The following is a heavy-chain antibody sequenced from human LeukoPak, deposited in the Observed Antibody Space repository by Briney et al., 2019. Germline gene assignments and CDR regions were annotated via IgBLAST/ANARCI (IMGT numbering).Heavy chain of an antibody. Sequence: SETLSLTCTVSGGSISSYYWSWIRQPPGKGLEWIGYIYYSGSTNYNPSLKSRVTISVDTPKNQFSLKLSSVTAADTAVYYCARFGNPVPTRGAFDIWGQGTMVTVSS. CDR3: ARFGNPVPTRGAFDI. J-gene: IGHJ3*02. CDR1: GGSISSYY. D-gene: IGHD1-14*01. CDR2: IYYSGST. V-gene: IGHV4-59*01.